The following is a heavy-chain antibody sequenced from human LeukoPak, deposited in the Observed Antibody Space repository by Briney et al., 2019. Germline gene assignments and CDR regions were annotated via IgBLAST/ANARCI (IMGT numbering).Heavy chain of an antibody. CDR2: ISAYNGNT. CDR3: ARAPNIVVVPAAIIDNFDY. V-gene: IGHV1-18*04. Sequence: ASVKVSCKASGYTFTSYYMHWVRQAPGQGLEWMGWISAYNGNTNYAQKLQGRVTMTTDTSTSTAYMELRSLRSDDTAVYYCARAPNIVVVPAAIIDNFDYWGQGTLVTVSS. D-gene: IGHD2-2*02. J-gene: IGHJ4*02. CDR1: GYTFTSYY.